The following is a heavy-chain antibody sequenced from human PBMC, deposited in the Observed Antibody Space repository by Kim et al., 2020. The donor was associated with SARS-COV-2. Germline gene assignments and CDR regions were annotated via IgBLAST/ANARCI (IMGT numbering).Heavy chain of an antibody. CDR3: ARHRPHYDILTGYSFTDAFDI. Sequence: GESLKISCKGSGYSFTSYWIGWVRQMPGKGLEWMGIIYPGDSDTRYSPSFQGQVTISADKSISTAYLQWSSLKASDTAMYYCARHRPHYDILTGYSFTDAFDIWGQGTMVTVSS. CDR1: GYSFTSYW. CDR2: IYPGDSDT. V-gene: IGHV5-51*01. D-gene: IGHD3-9*01. J-gene: IGHJ3*02.